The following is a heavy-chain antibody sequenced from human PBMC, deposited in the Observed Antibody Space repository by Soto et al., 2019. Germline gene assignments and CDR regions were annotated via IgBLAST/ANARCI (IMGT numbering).Heavy chain of an antibody. D-gene: IGHD3-3*01. CDR2: ISGSGGST. Sequence: SLRLSCAASGFTFSSYAMSWVRQAPGKGLEWVSAISGSGGSTYYADSVKGRFTISRDNSKNTLYLQMNSLRAEDTAVYYCAKETGLRFLEWLPLGGYYYGMDVWGKGTTVTVSS. J-gene: IGHJ6*04. CDR3: AKETGLRFLEWLPLGGYYYGMDV. CDR1: GFTFSSYA. V-gene: IGHV3-23*01.